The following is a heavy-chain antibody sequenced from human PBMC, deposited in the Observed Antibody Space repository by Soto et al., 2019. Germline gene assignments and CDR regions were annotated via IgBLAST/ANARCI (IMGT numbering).Heavy chain of an antibody. V-gene: IGHV4-59*01. Sequence: QVQLQESGPGQVKPSETLSLTCSVSGGSMSDFFWSWIRQSPERGLEWIGYVYYLGSTDYNPSLKSRATISVDTSKRQFSLRLRSVTAADAAIYYCARDRHWYGSGGPFYPAGSFAIWGQGTMVAVST. D-gene: IGHD2-15*01. CDR1: GGSMSDFF. CDR2: VYYLGST. CDR3: ARDRHWYGSGGPFYPAGSFAI. J-gene: IGHJ3*02.